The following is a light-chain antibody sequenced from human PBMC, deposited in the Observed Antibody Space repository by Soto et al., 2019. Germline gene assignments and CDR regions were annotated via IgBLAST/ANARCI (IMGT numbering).Light chain of an antibody. CDR1: QSIRSN. CDR3: QQYNNWPPWT. J-gene: IGKJ1*01. V-gene: IGKV3-15*01. Sequence: EIVLTQSPVTLSVSPGERVTLSCRASQSIRSNLAWYQQKPGQTPRLLMYDASTRATGIPARFSGSGSGTDFTLTISSLQSEDFGGYYCQQYNNWPPWTFGQGTKVDIK. CDR2: DAS.